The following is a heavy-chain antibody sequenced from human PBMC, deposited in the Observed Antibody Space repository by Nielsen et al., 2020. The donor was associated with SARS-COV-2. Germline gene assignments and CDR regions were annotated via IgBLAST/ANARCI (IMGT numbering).Heavy chain of an antibody. CDR3: ARTADDSSGYYHYYYGMDV. Sequence: WIRQPPGKGLEWVAVIWYDGSNKYYADSVKGRFTISRDNAKNSLYLQMNSLRAEDTAVYYCARTADDSSGYYHYYYGMDVWGQGTTVTVSS. CDR2: IWYDGSNK. D-gene: IGHD3-22*01. J-gene: IGHJ6*02. V-gene: IGHV3-33*01.